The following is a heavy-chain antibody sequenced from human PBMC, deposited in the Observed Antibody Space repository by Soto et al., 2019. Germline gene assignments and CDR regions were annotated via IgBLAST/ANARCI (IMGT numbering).Heavy chain of an antibody. D-gene: IGHD3-16*02. V-gene: IGHV4-34*01. J-gene: IGHJ4*02. CDR2: INHSGST. Sequence: QVQLQQWGAGLLKPSETLSLTCAVYGGSFSGYYWSWIRQPPGKGLEWIGEINHSGSTNYNPSLKSRVPISVDTSKNQFSRKLSSVTAADTAVYYCARAPYDYVWGSYRSNRAEKTHFDYWGQGTLVTVSS. CDR3: ARAPYDYVWGSYRSNRAEKTHFDY. CDR1: GGSFSGYY.